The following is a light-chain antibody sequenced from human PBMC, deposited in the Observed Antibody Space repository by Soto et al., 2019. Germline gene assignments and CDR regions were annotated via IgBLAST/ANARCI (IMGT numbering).Light chain of an antibody. CDR2: DVS. V-gene: IGKV3-20*01. CDR1: QSVSSNY. CDR3: QQYGSSPT. J-gene: IGKJ1*01. Sequence: ETVLTQSPGTLSLSPGERATLSCRSSQSVSSNYLAWYQQKPGQAPRLLIYDVSSRATGIPDRFSGSGSGTDFTLTISRLEHDDFAMYYCQQYGSSPTFGQGTKVEIK.